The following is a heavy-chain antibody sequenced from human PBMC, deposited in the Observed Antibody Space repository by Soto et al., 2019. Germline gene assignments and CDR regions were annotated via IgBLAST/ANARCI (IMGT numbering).Heavy chain of an antibody. V-gene: IGHV1-58*02. CDR3: AAETLNSPYYYYGMDV. J-gene: IGHJ6*02. CDR1: GFTFTSSA. CDR2: IVVGSGNT. Sequence: SVKVSCKASGFTFTSSAMQWVRQARGQRLEWIGWIVVGSGNTNYAQKFQERVTITRDMSTSTAYMELSSLRSEDTAVYYCAAETLNSPYYYYGMDVWGQGTTVTVSS.